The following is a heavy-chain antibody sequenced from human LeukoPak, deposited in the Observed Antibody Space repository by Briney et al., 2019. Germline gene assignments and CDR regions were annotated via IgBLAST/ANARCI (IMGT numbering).Heavy chain of an antibody. V-gene: IGHV3-53*01. CDR3: VTPGPTVTGGFEY. D-gene: IGHD4-17*01. J-gene: IGHJ4*02. CDR1: GYTVSGKY. Sequence: RGSLRLSCAASGYTVSGKYMGWVRQAPGKGLEWVSVIYSGGSTYYTDSVKGRFTISRDDSKNTLYLQMNSLRADDTAVYYCVTPGPTVTGGFEYWGQGTLVTVSS. CDR2: IYSGGST.